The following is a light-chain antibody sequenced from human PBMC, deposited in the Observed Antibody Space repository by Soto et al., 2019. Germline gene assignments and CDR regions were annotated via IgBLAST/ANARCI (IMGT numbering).Light chain of an antibody. CDR1: QDITNY. CDR2: DAS. V-gene: IGKV1-33*01. J-gene: IGKJ1*01. CDR3: QQYGNSPRT. Sequence: DIQMTQSPSSLSASVRDRVTITCQASQDITNYLNWYQQKPGKAPKLLICDASNLEPGVPSRFSGSGSGTDFTLTISRLEPEDFAVYYCQQYGNSPRTFGQGTKVEIK.